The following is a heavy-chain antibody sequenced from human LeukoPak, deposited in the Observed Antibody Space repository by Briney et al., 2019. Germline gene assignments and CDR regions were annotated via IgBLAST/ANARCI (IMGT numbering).Heavy chain of an antibody. D-gene: IGHD4/OR15-4a*01. CDR1: GFTFSSYG. V-gene: IGHV3-30*02. Sequence: GGSLRLSCAASGFTFSSYGMHWVRQAPGKGLEWVAFIRYDGSNKYYADSVKGRFTISRDNSKNTLYLQMNSLRAEDTAVYYCAKDRTGPANLWWRFFDYWGQGTLVTVSS. J-gene: IGHJ4*02. CDR2: IRYDGSNK. CDR3: AKDRTGPANLWWRFFDY.